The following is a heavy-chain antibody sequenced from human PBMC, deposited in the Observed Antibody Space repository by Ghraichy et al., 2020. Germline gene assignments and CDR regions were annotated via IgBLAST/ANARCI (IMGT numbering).Heavy chain of an antibody. CDR2: IKQDGSEK. D-gene: IGHD1-26*01. Sequence: LSLTCAASGFTFSSYWMSWVRQAPGKGLEWVANIKQDGSEKYYVDSVKGRFTISRDNAKNSLYLQMNSLRAEDTAVYYCARENFHELLLFDYWGQGTLVTVSS. J-gene: IGHJ4*02. CDR3: ARENFHELLLFDY. V-gene: IGHV3-7*03. CDR1: GFTFSSYW.